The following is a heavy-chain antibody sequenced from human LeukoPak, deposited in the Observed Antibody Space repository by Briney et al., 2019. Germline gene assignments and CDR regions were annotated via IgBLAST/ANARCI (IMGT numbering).Heavy chain of an antibody. V-gene: IGHV1-18*01. CDR1: GYTFTSYG. CDR3: ARDSGYCSGGSCYLAWFDP. Sequence: GASVKVSCKASGYTFTSYGISWVRQAPGQGLEWMGWISAYNGNTNYAQKLQGRVTMTTDTSTSTAHMELRSLRSDDTAVYYCARDSGYCSGGSCYLAWFDPWGQGTLVTVSS. CDR2: ISAYNGNT. D-gene: IGHD2-15*01. J-gene: IGHJ5*02.